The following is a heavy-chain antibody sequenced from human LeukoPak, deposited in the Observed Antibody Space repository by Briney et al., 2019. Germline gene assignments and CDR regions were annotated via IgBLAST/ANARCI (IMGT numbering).Heavy chain of an antibody. Sequence: ASVKVSCKASGYTFTGYYMHWVRQAPGQGLEWMGWINPNSGGTNYAQKFQGRVTMTRDTSISTAYMELSRLRSDDTAVYYCARDRIVATIRFDYWGQGTLVTVSS. CDR1: GYTFTGYY. CDR2: INPNSGGT. D-gene: IGHD5-12*01. CDR3: ARDRIVATIRFDY. J-gene: IGHJ4*02. V-gene: IGHV1-2*02.